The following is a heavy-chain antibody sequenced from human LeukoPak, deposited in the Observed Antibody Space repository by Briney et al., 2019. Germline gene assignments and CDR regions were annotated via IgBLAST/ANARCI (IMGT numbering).Heavy chain of an antibody. V-gene: IGHV1-69*04. J-gene: IGHJ4*02. CDR3: ARDSGTVVTPNNFDY. CDR2: VIPILGIA. Sequence: GASVKVSCKASGGTFSSYAISWVRQAPGQGLEWMGRVIPILGIANYAQKFQGRVTITADKSTSTAYMELSSLRSEDTAVYYCARDSGTVVTPNNFDYWGQGTLVTVSS. D-gene: IGHD4-23*01. CDR1: GGTFSSYA.